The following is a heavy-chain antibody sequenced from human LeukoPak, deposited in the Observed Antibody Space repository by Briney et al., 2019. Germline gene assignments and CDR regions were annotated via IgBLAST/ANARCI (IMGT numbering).Heavy chain of an antibody. CDR3: ARRVFISYYYGSGSYQNHAFDC. V-gene: IGHV4-34*01. Sequence: SETLSLTCAVYGGSFSGYYWSWIRQPPGKGLEWIGEINHSGSTNYNPSLKSRVTISVDTSKNQFSLKLSSVTAADTAVYYCARRVFISYYYGSGSYQNHAFDCWGQGTLVTVSS. J-gene: IGHJ4*02. CDR1: GGSFSGYY. D-gene: IGHD3-10*01. CDR2: INHSGST.